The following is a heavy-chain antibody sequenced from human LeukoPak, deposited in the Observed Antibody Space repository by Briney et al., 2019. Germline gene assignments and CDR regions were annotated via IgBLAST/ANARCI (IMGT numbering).Heavy chain of an antibody. Sequence: PGGSLRLSCAASGFTFSRYSMNWVRQAPGKGLEWVSSISGSSNYIYYADSVKGRFTVSRDNAKNSLYLQMNWMRAEDTAVYYCARDWPSEWQQLPDYDAVDIWGQGTMVTVSS. CDR3: ARDWPSEWQQLPDYDAVDI. CDR2: ISGSSNYI. CDR1: GFTFSRYS. J-gene: IGHJ3*02. V-gene: IGHV3-21*04. D-gene: IGHD6-13*01.